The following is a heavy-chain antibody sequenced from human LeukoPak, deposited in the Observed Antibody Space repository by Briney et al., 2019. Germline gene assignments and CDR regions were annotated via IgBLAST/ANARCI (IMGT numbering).Heavy chain of an antibody. CDR1: GGSLSTYY. J-gene: IGHJ5*02. CDR2: IYASGIT. CDR3: ARCSGNGYDDSWFDP. V-gene: IGHV4-4*07. Sequence: SETLSLTCTVSGGSLSTYYWNWIRQPAGKGLEWIGRIYASGITNYNPSLQSRVTMSVDASKNQFSLKLSSVTAADTAVYYCARCSGNGYDDSWFDPWGQGTLVTVPS. D-gene: IGHD5-12*01.